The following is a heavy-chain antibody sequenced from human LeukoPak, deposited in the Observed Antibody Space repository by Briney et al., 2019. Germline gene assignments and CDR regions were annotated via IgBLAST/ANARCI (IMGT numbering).Heavy chain of an antibody. CDR1: GGSISSGDYF. V-gene: IGHV4-31*03. CDR3: ARRGTGRWFDP. CDR2: IYYSGST. J-gene: IGHJ5*02. Sequence: SQTLSLTCTVSGGSISSGDYFWGWIRQHPGKGLEWIGYIYYSGSTYYNPSLKSRVTISVDTSKNQFSLMLNSVTAADTAMYYCARRGTGRWFDPWGQGTLDTVSS. D-gene: IGHD3-10*01.